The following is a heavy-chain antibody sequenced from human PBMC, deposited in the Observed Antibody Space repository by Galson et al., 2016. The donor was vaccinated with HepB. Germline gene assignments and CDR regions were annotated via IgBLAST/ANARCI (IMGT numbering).Heavy chain of an antibody. D-gene: IGHD2-15*01. V-gene: IGHV4-59*08. CDR3: ARRRGGDAFDI. J-gene: IGHJ3*02. Sequence: SETLSLTCTVSGGSISSYYWSWIRQPPGKGLEWIGYIYYSGSTNYSPSLKSRVTISVDTSKNQFSLKLSSVTAADTAVYYCARRRGGDAFDIWGQGTMVTVSS. CDR1: GGSISSYY. CDR2: IYYSGST.